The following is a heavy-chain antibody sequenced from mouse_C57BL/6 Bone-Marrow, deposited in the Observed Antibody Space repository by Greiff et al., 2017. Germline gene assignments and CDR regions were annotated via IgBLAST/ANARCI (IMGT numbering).Heavy chain of an antibody. J-gene: IGHJ1*03. D-gene: IGHD1-1*01. Sequence: EVKLMESGGGLVKPGGSLKLSCAASGFTFSSYTMSWVRQTPEKRLEWVANISGGGGNTYYPDSVKGRFTISRDNAKNTLYLQMSSLRSENTALYYCAIYDGGEFAVWGTGTTVTVSA. CDR3: AIYDGGEFAV. CDR2: ISGGGGNT. V-gene: IGHV5-9*01. CDR1: GFTFSSYT.